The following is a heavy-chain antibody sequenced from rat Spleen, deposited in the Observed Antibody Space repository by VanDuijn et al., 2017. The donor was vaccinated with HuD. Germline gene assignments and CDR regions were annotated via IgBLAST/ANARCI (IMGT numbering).Heavy chain of an antibody. V-gene: IGHV5S13*01. CDR2: ISYGGGST. CDR1: GFTFSNYG. J-gene: IGHJ3*01. D-gene: IGHD1-11*01. CDR3: ARHQYGGHRDWLVN. Sequence: EVQLVESGGELVQPGRSLKLSCAASGFTFSNYGMAWVRQAPKKGLEWVAYISYGGGSTYYRDSVKGRFTISRDNAKNTLYLQMNSLRSEDTATYYCARHQYGGHRDWLVNWGQGTLVTVSS.